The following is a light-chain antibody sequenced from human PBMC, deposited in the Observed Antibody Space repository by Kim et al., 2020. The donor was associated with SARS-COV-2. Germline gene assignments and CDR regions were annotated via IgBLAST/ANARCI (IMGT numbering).Light chain of an antibody. CDR2: EDT. Sequence: VSPGQTASITCSGDKLGDKYACWYQQKPGQSPVLVIYEDTKRPSGIPERFSGSNSGNTATLTISGIQAMDEADYYCQAWDSITAVFGGGTQLTVL. CDR3: QAWDSITAV. J-gene: IGLJ2*01. CDR1: KLGDKY. V-gene: IGLV3-1*01.